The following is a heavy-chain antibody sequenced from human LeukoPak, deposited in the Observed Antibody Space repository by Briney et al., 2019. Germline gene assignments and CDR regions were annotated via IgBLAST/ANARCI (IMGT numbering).Heavy chain of an antibody. J-gene: IGHJ5*02. Sequence: GGSLRLSCAASGFSFSSYEMNWVRQAPGKGLEWVAVISYEGGTQHYADSVKGRFIISRDNPRNTLYLQMNILRTEDTAVYYCAKEGTPQASTWYDLWGQGTQVIVSS. V-gene: IGHV3-30*18. D-gene: IGHD2-2*01. CDR3: AKEGTPQASTWYDL. CDR1: GFSFSSYE. CDR2: ISYEGGTQ.